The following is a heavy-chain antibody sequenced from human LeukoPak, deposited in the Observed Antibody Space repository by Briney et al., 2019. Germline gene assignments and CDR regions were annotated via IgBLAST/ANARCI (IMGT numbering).Heavy chain of an antibody. D-gene: IGHD3-10*01. V-gene: IGHV3-48*01. CDR2: IRGNSETI. CDR1: GFIFSNYG. J-gene: IGHJ4*02. CDR3: ARDSNSYGSGATIDY. Sequence: GGSLRLSCTASGFIFSNYGMNWVRQAPGKGLEWISYIRGNSETIHYADSVKGRFTISRDNAKNSLSLQMTSLRAEDTAVYYCARDSNSYGSGATIDYWGQGTLVTVSS.